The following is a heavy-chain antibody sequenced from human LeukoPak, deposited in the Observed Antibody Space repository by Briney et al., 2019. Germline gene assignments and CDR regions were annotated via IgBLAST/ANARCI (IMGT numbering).Heavy chain of an antibody. CDR3: ARDLGHYGSGSYLSYFDY. V-gene: IGHV3-7*01. CDR2: IKQDGSEK. J-gene: IGHJ4*02. Sequence: GGSLRLSCAASGFTFSSYWMSWVRQAPGKGLEWVADIKQDGSEKYYVDSVKGRFTISRDNAKNSLYLQMNSLRAEDTAVYYCARDLGHYGSGSYLSYFDYWGQGTLVTVSS. D-gene: IGHD3-10*01. CDR1: GFTFSSYW.